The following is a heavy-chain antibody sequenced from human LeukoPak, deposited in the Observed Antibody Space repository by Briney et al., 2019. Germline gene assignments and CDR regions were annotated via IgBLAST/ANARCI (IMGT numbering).Heavy chain of an antibody. Sequence: GGTLRLSCAASGFTFSNYWMNWVRQAPGKGLEWVSGVSPNGETAYYADSVKGRFTISRDNSKNTVYLQVRSLRAEDTAVYYCAKDLGWIQFGYWGQGALVTVSS. D-gene: IGHD5-18*01. CDR1: GFTFSNYW. J-gene: IGHJ4*02. CDR2: VSPNGETA. CDR3: AKDLGWIQFGY. V-gene: IGHV3-23*01.